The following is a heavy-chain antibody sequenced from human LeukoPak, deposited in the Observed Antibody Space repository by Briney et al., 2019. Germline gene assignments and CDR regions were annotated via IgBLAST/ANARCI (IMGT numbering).Heavy chain of an antibody. CDR2: INSDGLIT. Sequence: GGSLRLSCAASGTYWMHWVRQAPGKGPVWVSRINSDGLITNYADSVKGRFTVSRDNPKNTLYLQMNSLRVEDTAVYYCVREGGGSFLDSFDIWGQGKLVTVSS. V-gene: IGHV3-74*01. J-gene: IGHJ3*02. CDR3: VREGGGSFLDSFDI. CDR1: GTYW. D-gene: IGHD2-15*01.